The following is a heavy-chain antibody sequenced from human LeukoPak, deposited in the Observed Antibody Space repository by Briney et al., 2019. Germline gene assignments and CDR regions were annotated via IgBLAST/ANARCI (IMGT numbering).Heavy chain of an antibody. CDR2: IGTAGDT. J-gene: IGHJ3*02. V-gene: IGHV3-13*01. Sequence: GGSLRLSCAASGFTFSSYDMHWVRQATGKGLEWVSAIGTAGDTYYPGSVKGRFTISRENAKNSLYLQMNSLRAGDTAVYYCARDCGGDCHGGADAFDIWGQGTMVTVSS. D-gene: IGHD2-21*02. CDR1: GFTFSSYD. CDR3: ARDCGGDCHGGADAFDI.